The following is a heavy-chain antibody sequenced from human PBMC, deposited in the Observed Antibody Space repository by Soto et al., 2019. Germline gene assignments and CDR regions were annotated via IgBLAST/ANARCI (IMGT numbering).Heavy chain of an antibody. CDR2: ISAYNGNT. V-gene: IGHV1-18*04. D-gene: IGHD1-26*01. CDR1: GYTFTSYG. J-gene: IGHJ4*02. CDR3: ARGGRWGGATAFTGIDY. Sequence: GASVKVSCKASGYTFTSYGISGVRQATGQGLEWMGWISAYNGNTNYAQKLQGRVTMTTDTSTSTAYMELRSLRSDDTAVYYCARGGRWGGATAFTGIDYWGQGTLVTVSS.